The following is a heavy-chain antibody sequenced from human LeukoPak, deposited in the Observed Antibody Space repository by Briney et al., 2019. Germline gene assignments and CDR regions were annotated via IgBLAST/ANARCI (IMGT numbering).Heavy chain of an antibody. CDR2: ISSSSSYI. V-gene: IGHV3-21*01. CDR1: GFTFSSYS. J-gene: IGHJ3*02. CDR3: ASQKYSSSWSSDGAFDI. Sequence: GGSLRLSCAASGFTFSSYSMNWVRQAPGKGLEWVSSISSSSSYIYYADSVKGRFTISRDNAKNSLYLQMNSLRAEDTAVYYCASQKYSSSWSSDGAFDIWGQGTMVTISS. D-gene: IGHD6-13*01.